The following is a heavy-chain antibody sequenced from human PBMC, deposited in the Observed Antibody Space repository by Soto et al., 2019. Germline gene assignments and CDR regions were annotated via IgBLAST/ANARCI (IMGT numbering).Heavy chain of an antibody. CDR1: GYTTTSYA. D-gene: IGHD2-2*01. CDR3: ARACSSTSCFAPGDYYYGMDV. Sequence: ASVKVSCKASGYTTTSYAMHWVRQAPGQRLEWMGWINAGNGNTKYSQKFQGRVTITRDTSASTAYMELSSLRSEDTAVYYCARACSSTSCFAPGDYYYGMDVWGQGTTVTVSS. CDR2: INAGNGNT. V-gene: IGHV1-3*01. J-gene: IGHJ6*02.